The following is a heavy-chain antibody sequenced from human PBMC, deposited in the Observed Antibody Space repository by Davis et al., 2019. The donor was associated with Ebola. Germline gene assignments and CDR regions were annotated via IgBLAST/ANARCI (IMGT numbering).Heavy chain of an antibody. CDR1: GGTFSSYA. CDR3: ARDLVAYYDSSGYADY. V-gene: IGHV1-69*04. CDR2: IIPILGIP. J-gene: IGHJ4*02. Sequence: AASVKVSCKASGGTFSSYAISWVRQAPGQGLEWMGRIIPILGIPNYAQKFQGRVTMTTDTSTSTAYMELRSLRSDDTAVYYCARDLVAYYDSSGYADYWGQGTLVTVSS. D-gene: IGHD3-22*01.